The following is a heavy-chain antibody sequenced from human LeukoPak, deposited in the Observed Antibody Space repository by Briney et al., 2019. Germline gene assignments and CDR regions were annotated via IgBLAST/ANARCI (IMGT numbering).Heavy chain of an antibody. CDR3: ARGKFPNATPFDY. Sequence: SETLSLTCTVSGGSISNYYWSWIRLPPGKSLEWIGYIYYNGNTNYNPSLKSRVTISVDTSKNQFSLKVRSVTAADTAVYYCARGKFPNATPFDYWGQGTLVTVSS. V-gene: IGHV4-59*01. J-gene: IGHJ4*02. CDR1: GGSISNYY. D-gene: IGHD2-15*01. CDR2: IYYNGNT.